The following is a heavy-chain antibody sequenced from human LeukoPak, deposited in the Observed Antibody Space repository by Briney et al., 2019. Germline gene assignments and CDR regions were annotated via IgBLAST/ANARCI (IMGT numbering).Heavy chain of an antibody. CDR3: ARSYIVATTLGC. CDR2: ISSSGSTI. V-gene: IGHV3-48*03. J-gene: IGHJ4*02. Sequence: QTGGSLRLSCAASGFTFSSYEMNWVRQAPGKGLEWVSYISSSGSTIYYADSVKGRFTISRDNAKNSLYLQMNSLRAEDTAVYYCARSYIVATTLGCWGQGTLVTVSS. D-gene: IGHD5-12*01. CDR1: GFTFSSYE.